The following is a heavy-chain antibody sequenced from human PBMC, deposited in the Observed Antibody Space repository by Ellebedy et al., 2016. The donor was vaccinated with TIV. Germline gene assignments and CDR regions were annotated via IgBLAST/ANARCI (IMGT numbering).Heavy chain of an antibody. Sequence: ASVKVSCKASGYTFTGYYMHWVRQTPGQGLEWMGWITPNSGGTNYAQKFQGRVTMTRDTSISTAYMELSRLRSDDTAVYYCARENYDTLTGYSDAFDVWGQGTMVTVSS. V-gene: IGHV1-2*02. CDR2: ITPNSGGT. CDR1: GYTFTGYY. CDR3: ARENYDTLTGYSDAFDV. J-gene: IGHJ3*01. D-gene: IGHD3-9*01.